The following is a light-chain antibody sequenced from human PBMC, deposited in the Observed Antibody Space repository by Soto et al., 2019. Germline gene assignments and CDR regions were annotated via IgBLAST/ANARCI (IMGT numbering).Light chain of an antibody. CDR1: SPNIGSNT. V-gene: IGLV1-44*01. CDR3: AAWDDSLNGYV. CDR2: SNN. Sequence: SVLTQPPSASGTPGQRVTIACSGSSPNIGSNTVNWYQQLPGTAPKLLIYSNNQRPSGVPDRFSGSKSGTSASLAISGLQSEDAADYYCAAWDDSLNGYVFGTGTKVTVL. J-gene: IGLJ1*01.